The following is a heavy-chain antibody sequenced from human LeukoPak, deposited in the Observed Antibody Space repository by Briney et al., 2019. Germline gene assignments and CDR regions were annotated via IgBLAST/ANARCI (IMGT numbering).Heavy chain of an antibody. CDR3: AGGRDCGSSTSCLGPFNWFDP. V-gene: IGHV4-39*07. Sequence: SETLSLTCTVSGGSISSSSYYWGWIRQPPGKGLEWIGSIYYSGSTYYNPSLKSRVTISVDTSKNQFSLKLSSVTAADTAVYYCAGGRDCGSSTSCLGPFNWFDPWGQGTLVTVSS. D-gene: IGHD2-2*01. J-gene: IGHJ5*02. CDR2: IYYSGST. CDR1: GGSISSSSYY.